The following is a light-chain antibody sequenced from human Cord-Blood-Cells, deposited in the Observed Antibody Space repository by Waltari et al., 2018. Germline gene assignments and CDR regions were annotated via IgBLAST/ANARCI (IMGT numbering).Light chain of an antibody. Sequence: QSALPQPASVSGSPGQSITISCTGTSSDVGSYNLVSWYQEHPGKAPKLMIYEGSTRPSGVSNRISGSKSGNTASLTISGLQAEDEADYYCCSYAGSSTYVFGTGTKVTVL. J-gene: IGLJ1*01. CDR2: EGS. CDR3: CSYAGSSTYV. CDR1: SSDVGSYNL. V-gene: IGLV2-23*01.